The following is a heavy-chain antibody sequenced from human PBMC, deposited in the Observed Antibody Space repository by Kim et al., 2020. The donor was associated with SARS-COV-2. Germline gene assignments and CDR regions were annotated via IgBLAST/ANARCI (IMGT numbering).Heavy chain of an antibody. CDR2: INHSGST. D-gene: IGHD6-13*01. Sequence: SETLSLTCAVYGGSFSGYYWSWIRQPPGKGLEWIGEINHSGSTNYNPSLKSRVTISVDTSKNQFSLKLSSVTAADTAVYYCAGLTNGYFDYWGQGTLVTVSS. CDR1: GGSFSGYY. V-gene: IGHV4-34*01. J-gene: IGHJ4*02. CDR3: AGLTNGYFDY.